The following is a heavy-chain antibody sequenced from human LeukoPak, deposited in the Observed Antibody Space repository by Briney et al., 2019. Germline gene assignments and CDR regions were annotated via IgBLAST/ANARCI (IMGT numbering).Heavy chain of an antibody. J-gene: IGHJ4*02. CDR3: ARVVTALTY. D-gene: IGHD3-22*01. Sequence: GGSLRLSCAASGFTVSSNYMTWVRQTPGKGLEWVSVISGGGSTYYADSVKGRSTISRDSSKNTLYLQMNSLRAEDTAVYYCARVVTALTYWGQGTLVTVSS. V-gene: IGHV3-53*01. CDR2: ISGGGST. CDR1: GFTVSSNY.